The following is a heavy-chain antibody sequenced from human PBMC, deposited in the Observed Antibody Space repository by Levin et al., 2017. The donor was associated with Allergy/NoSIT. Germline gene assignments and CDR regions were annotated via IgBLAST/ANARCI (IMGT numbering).Heavy chain of an antibody. D-gene: IGHD2-2*01. CDR3: VRSPGQEVPAPLYYCHYGMDV. V-gene: IGHV3-48*01. Sequence: SCAASGFTFSNYHMNWVRQAPGRGLEWVSYISGRGGPTYYAGSVEGRFTISRDNAKNSLYLQINSLRAEDTAVYYCVRSPGQEVPAPLYYCHYGMDVWGQGATVTVSS. CDR2: ISGRGGPT. CDR1: GFTFSNYH. J-gene: IGHJ6*02.